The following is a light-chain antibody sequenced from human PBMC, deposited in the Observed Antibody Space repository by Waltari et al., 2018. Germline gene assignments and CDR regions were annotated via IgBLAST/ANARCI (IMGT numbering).Light chain of an antibody. CDR2: WAS. CDR3: QQYYSTPPT. Sequence: DIVMTQSPDSLAVSLGERATINRNSSQSFLYSSNNKNYLAWYQQKPDQPPKLLICWASIRESGVPDRFSGSGSGTDFTLTISSLQAEDVAVYYCQQYYSTPPTFGQGTKVEIK. J-gene: IGKJ1*01. V-gene: IGKV4-1*01. CDR1: QSFLYSSNNKNY.